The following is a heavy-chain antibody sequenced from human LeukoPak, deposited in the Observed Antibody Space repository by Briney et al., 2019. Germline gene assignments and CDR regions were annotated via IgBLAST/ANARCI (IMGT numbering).Heavy chain of an antibody. CDR3: ASLTANFDY. CDR1: GGSFGGYY. Sequence: SETLSLTCAVYGGSFGGYYWSWIRQPPGKGLEWIGEINHSGSTNYNPSLKSRVTISVDTSKNQFSLKLSSVTAADTAVYYCASLTANFDYWGQGTLVTVSS. V-gene: IGHV4-34*01. D-gene: IGHD2-21*02. J-gene: IGHJ4*02. CDR2: INHSGST.